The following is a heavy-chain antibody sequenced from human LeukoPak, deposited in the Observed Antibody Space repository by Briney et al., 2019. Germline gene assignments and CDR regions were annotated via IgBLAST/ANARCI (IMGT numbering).Heavy chain of an antibody. V-gene: IGHV4-34*01. Sequence: PSETLSLTCAVYGGSFSGYYWSWIRQPPGKGLEWIGEINHSGSTNYNPSLKSRVTISVDTSKNQFSLKLSSVTAADTAVYYCARHAGYSSSQKPANYYYYYYMDVWGKGTTVTISS. D-gene: IGHD6-13*01. CDR2: INHSGST. CDR3: ARHAGYSSSQKPANYYYYYYMDV. J-gene: IGHJ6*03. CDR1: GGSFSGYY.